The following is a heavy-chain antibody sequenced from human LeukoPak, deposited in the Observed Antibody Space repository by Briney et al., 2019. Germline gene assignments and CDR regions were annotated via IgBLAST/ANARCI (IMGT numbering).Heavy chain of an antibody. J-gene: IGHJ3*02. CDR3: AKDVFVASDFTGAFDI. Sequence: PGRSLRLSCAASGFTFDDYAMHWVRQAPGRGLEWVSGISWNSGSIGYADSVKGRFTISRDNAKNSLYLQMTSLRAEDMALYYCAKDVFVASDFTGAFDIWGQGTMVTVSS. CDR1: GFTFDDYA. D-gene: IGHD2-8*02. V-gene: IGHV3-9*03. CDR2: ISWNSGSI.